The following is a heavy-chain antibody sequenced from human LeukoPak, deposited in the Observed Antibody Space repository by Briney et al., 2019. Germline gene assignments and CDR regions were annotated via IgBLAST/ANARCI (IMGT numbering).Heavy chain of an antibody. D-gene: IGHD4-23*01. CDR2: IYYSGST. J-gene: IGHJ4*02. CDR1: GGSISSYY. CDR3: ARDLLNEGNHLDY. Sequence: PSETLSLTCTVSGGSISSYYWSWIRQPPGKGLEWIGYIYYSGSTYYNPSLKSRVTISVDTSKNQFSLKLSSVTAADTAVYYCARDLLNEGNHLDYWGQGTLVTVSS. V-gene: IGHV4-30-4*01.